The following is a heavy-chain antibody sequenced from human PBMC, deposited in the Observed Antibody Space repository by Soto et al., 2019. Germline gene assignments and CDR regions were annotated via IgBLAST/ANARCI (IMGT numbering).Heavy chain of an antibody. J-gene: IGHJ4*02. Sequence: EVQLVESGGGLVKPGGSLRLSCVGSGFIFSSFTMTWVRQDPGMGLQYLASISKSSSLIYYADSVRGRFIISRDNSKDSVFLQMYSLRAEDTAMYYCVRGDDRVDWGQGTLVTVSS. CDR1: GFIFSSFT. CDR3: VRGDDRVD. CDR2: ISKSSSLI. D-gene: IGHD1-1*01. V-gene: IGHV3-21*01.